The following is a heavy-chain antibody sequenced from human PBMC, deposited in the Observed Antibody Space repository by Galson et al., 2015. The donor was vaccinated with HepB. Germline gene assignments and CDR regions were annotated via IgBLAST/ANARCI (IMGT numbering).Heavy chain of an antibody. CDR3: ARGYGALGLYYYYGMDV. CDR2: IYSGGST. Sequence: SLRLSCAASGFTVSSNYMSWVRQAPGKGLEWVSVIYSGGSTYYADSVKGRFTISRDNSKNTLYLQMNSLRAEDTAVYYCARGYGALGLYYYYGMDVWGQGTTVTVSS. J-gene: IGHJ6*02. D-gene: IGHD4/OR15-4a*01. V-gene: IGHV3-53*01. CDR1: GFTVSSNY.